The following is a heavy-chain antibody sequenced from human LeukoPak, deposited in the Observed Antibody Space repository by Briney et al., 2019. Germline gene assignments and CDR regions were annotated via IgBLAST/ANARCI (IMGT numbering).Heavy chain of an antibody. D-gene: IGHD2/OR15-2a*01. CDR2: IYYIGST. CDR1: GASISTYY. J-gene: IGHJ4*02. V-gene: IGHV4-59*01. Sequence: PSETLSLTCTVSGASISTYYWNWLRQPPGKGLEWIGYIYYIGSTNYNPSLKSRVTIAVDTSKNQFSLKLSSVTAADTAVYYCARGNTPIENWGQGTLVTVSS. CDR3: ARGNTPIEN.